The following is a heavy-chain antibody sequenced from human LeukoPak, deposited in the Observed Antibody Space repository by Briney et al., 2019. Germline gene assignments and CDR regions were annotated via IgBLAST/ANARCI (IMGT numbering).Heavy chain of an antibody. CDR1: GGSISSYY. CDR2: IYYSGST. V-gene: IGHV4-59*01. J-gene: IGHJ5*02. D-gene: IGHD3-22*01. CDR3: ARVPYDSSEDWFDP. Sequence: PSETLSLTCTVSGGSISSYYWSWIRQPPGKGLEWIGYIYYSGSTNYNPSLKSRVTISVDTSKNQFSLKLSSVTAADTAVYYCARVPYDSSEDWFDPWGQGTLVTVSS.